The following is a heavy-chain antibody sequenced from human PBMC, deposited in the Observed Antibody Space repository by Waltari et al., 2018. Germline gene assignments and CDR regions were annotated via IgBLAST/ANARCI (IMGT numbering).Heavy chain of an antibody. D-gene: IGHD3-22*01. Sequence: QVQLVQAGAEVKKPGASVKVSCEASGYSFPGYYIHWVRQAPGPGLGWVARISPNTYRQYYAEQVQCRDTLTTDTSINTAYMELTGLTSDGRAIFFCARVDHRATNYYSGFDHWGQGTLVTVSS. CDR2: ISPNTYRQ. J-gene: IGHJ5*02. V-gene: IGHV1-2*06. CDR3: ARVDHRATNYYSGFDH. CDR1: GYSFPGYY.